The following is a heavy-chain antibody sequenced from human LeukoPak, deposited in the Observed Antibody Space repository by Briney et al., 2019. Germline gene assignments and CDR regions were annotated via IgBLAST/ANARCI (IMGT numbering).Heavy chain of an antibody. CDR3: ARDSVWFGELLN. J-gene: IGHJ4*02. V-gene: IGHV3-48*03. Sequence: GGCLRLSCAASGFIFSGFDMNWVRQAPGKGLEWIAHIGTSVNAIYYADSVKGRFTISRDNARNSLYLQMDSLRVEDTAVYYCARDSVWFGELLNWGQGDLVIVSS. CDR2: IGTSVNAI. CDR1: GFIFSGFD. D-gene: IGHD3-10*01.